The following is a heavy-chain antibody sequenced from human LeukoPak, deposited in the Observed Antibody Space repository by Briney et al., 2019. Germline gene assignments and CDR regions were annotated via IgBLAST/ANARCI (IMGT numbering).Heavy chain of an antibody. V-gene: IGHV4-61*02. CDR1: GGSISSGSYY. CDR2: INTSGST. CDR3: AREAIHYDSSGYGI. J-gene: IGHJ4*02. D-gene: IGHD3-22*01. Sequence: SQTLSLTCTVSGGSISSGSYYWSWIRQPAGKGLEWIGRINTSGSTNYNPSLKSRVTISVDTSKNQFSLKLSSVTAADTAVYYCAREAIHYDSSGYGIWGQGTLVTVSS.